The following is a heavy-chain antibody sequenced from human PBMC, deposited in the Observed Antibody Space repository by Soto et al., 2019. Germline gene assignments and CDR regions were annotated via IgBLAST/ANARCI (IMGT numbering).Heavy chain of an antibody. D-gene: IGHD6-13*01. CDR2: INPSGGST. V-gene: IGHV1-46*01. Sequence: QVQLVQSGAEVKKPGASVKVSCKASGYTVTSYYMHWVRQAPGQGLEWMGIINPSGGSTSYAQKFQGRVTMTRDTSTSTVYMELSSLRSEDTAVYYCARDEAGYSGRPSYYFDYWGQGTLVTVSS. CDR3: ARDEAGYSGRPSYYFDY. CDR1: GYTVTSYY. J-gene: IGHJ4*02.